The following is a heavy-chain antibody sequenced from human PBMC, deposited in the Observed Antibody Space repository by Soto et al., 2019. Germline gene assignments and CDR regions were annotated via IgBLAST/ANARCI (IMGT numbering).Heavy chain of an antibody. CDR1: GFIFSDYF. J-gene: IGHJ6*02. CDR3: TRQGSSMKYYTMDV. Sequence: QVQLVESGGGVVKPAGSLRLSCAASGFIFSDYFMSWIRQAPGKGLEWVSFISGSSSSDYIYYADSVKGRFSISRDNAKNSLYLQMNSLRAEDTAVYYCTRQGSSMKYYTMDVWGQGTTVTVSS. CDR2: ISGSSSSDYI. V-gene: IGHV3-11*06. D-gene: IGHD2-2*01.